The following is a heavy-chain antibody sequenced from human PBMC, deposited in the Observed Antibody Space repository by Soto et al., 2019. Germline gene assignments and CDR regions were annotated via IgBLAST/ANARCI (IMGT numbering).Heavy chain of an antibody. D-gene: IGHD3-22*01. CDR1: GGTFSSYA. CDR2: IIPIFGTA. J-gene: IGHJ6*02. CDR3: ARAGSSGYYTPYYYYGMDV. Sequence: SVKVSCKASGGTFSSYAISWVRQAPGQGLEWMGGIIPIFGTANYAQKFQGRVTSTADESTSTAYMELSSLRSEDTAVYYCARAGSSGYYTPYYYYGMDVWGQGTTVTVSS. V-gene: IGHV1-69*13.